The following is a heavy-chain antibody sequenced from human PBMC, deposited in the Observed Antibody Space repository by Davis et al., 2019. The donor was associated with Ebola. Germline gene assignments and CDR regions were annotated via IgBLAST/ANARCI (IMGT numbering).Heavy chain of an antibody. CDR1: GFTFSSYW. CDR3: ARDRPRYSSSWYYWFDP. D-gene: IGHD6-13*01. Sequence: GESLKISCAASGFTFSSYWMSWVRQAPGKGLEWVANIKQDGSEKYYVDSVKGRFTISRDNAKNSLYLQMNSLRAEDTAVYYCARDRPRYSSSWYYWFDPWGQGTLVTVSS. V-gene: IGHV3-7*01. CDR2: IKQDGSEK. J-gene: IGHJ5*02.